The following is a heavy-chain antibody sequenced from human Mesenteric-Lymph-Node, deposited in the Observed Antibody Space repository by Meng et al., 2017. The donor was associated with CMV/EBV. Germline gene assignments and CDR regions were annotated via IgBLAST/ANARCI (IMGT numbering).Heavy chain of an antibody. J-gene: IGHJ4*02. D-gene: IGHD3-9*01. V-gene: IGHV4-34*01. CDR1: GGSFSGYY. CDR2: INHSGST. Sequence: VQLNQWVAGLFKPSATMSVTCAVYGGSFSGYYWNWIRQSPEKGLEWIGEINHSGSTTYNPSFTSRIIISVDTSTNQISLNMSSVTAADTAVYYCARGSSYDILTGYFDYWGQGALVTVSS. CDR3: ARGSSYDILTGYFDY.